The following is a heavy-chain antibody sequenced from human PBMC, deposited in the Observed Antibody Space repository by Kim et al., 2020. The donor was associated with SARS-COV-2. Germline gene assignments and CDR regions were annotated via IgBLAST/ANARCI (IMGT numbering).Heavy chain of an antibody. CDR1: GASISSTTYY. Sequence: SQTLSLTCTVSGASISSTTYYWGWIRQPPGKGLEWIGSISYSGSTYYNPSLKSRVTISVDTSKNQFSLKLSSVTAADTAVYYCARQGVGWLQPPGGYWGQGTLVTVSS. CDR3: ARQGVGWLQPPGGY. CDR2: ISYSGST. D-gene: IGHD5-12*01. J-gene: IGHJ4*02. V-gene: IGHV4-39*01.